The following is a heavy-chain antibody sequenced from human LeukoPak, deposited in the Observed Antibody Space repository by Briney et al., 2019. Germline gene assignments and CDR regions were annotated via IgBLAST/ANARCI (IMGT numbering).Heavy chain of an antibody. CDR2: INGGNDRA. CDR3: ASPNSRREVEKALDY. J-gene: IGHJ4*02. V-gene: IGHV1-3*01. CDR1: GYTFTNYN. D-gene: IGHD1-26*01. Sequence: ASVKVSCKASGYTFTNYNLHWVRQAPGQRLEWMGCINGGNDRANYSPKFQGRVTITRDTSATMGYMELSNLRSEDTAVYYCASPNSRREVEKALDYGGQGPV.